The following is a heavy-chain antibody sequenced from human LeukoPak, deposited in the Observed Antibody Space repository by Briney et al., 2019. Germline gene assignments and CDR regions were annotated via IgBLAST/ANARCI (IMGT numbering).Heavy chain of an antibody. J-gene: IGHJ2*01. Sequence: SVKVSCKASGGTFSSYAIIWVRQAPGQGLEWMGGIIPIFGTANYAQKFQGRVTITTDESTSTAYMELSSLRSEDTAVYYCARNRDYGDPYWYFDLWGRGTLVTVSS. D-gene: IGHD4-17*01. V-gene: IGHV1-69*05. CDR3: ARNRDYGDPYWYFDL. CDR2: IIPIFGTA. CDR1: GGTFSSYA.